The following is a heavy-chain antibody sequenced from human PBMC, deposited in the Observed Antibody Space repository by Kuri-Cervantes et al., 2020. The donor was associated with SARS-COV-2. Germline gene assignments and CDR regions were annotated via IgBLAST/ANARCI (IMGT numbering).Heavy chain of an antibody. J-gene: IGHJ4*02. CDR1: GGSISSSSYY. V-gene: IGHV4-39*01. Sequence: SETLSLTCTVSGGSISSSSYYWGWIRQPPGKGLEWIGSIYHSGSTYYNPSLKSRVTISVDTSKSQFSLKLSSVTAADMAVYYCATHYDFWSAFDYWGQGTLVTVSS. D-gene: IGHD3-3*01. CDR3: ATHYDFWSAFDY. CDR2: IYHSGST.